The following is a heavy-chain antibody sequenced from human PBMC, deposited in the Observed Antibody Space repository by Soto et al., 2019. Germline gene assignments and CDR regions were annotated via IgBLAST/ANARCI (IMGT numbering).Heavy chain of an antibody. V-gene: IGHV1-3*01. J-gene: IGHJ4*02. CDR1: GYTFTSYA. D-gene: IGHD3-22*01. CDR2: INAGNGNT. Sequence: ASVKVSWKASGYTFTSYAMQWVRQAPGQRREWMGWINAGNGNTKYSQMFQGRVTITRDTSASTAYMELSSLRSEDTAVYYCAIDYCYDSSGYYTAANPTPGYWGQGTLVIVSS. CDR3: AIDYCYDSSGYYTAANPTPGY.